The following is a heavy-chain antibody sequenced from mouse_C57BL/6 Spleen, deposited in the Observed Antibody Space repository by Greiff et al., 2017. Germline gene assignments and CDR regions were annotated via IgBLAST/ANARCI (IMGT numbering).Heavy chain of an antibody. D-gene: IGHD1-1*01. Sequence: VQLQESGPELVKPGASVKISCKASGYAFSSSWMNWVKQRPGKGLEWIGRIYPGDGDTNYNGKFKGKATLTADKSSSTAYMQLSSLTSEDSAVYFCARRGYYYYGSSYEVYFDYWGQGTTLTVSS. J-gene: IGHJ2*01. V-gene: IGHV1-82*01. CDR2: IYPGDGDT. CDR3: ARRGYYYYGSSYEVYFDY. CDR1: GYAFSSSW.